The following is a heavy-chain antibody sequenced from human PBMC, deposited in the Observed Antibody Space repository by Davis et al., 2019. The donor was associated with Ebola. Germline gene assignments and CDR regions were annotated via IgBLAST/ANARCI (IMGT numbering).Heavy chain of an antibody. CDR3: ARESGGGIDY. V-gene: IGHV3-49*04. D-gene: IGHD1-26*01. J-gene: IGHJ4*02. CDR1: GFNFGAYA. CDR2: IRNKAYGGTT. Sequence: GGSLTLSCTASGFNFGAYALTWVCQTPRKGLEWVGFIRNKAYGGTTEYAASVKGRFTISRDDSGNIAYLQMNSLKIEDTAVYYCARESGGGIDYWGQGTLVTVSS.